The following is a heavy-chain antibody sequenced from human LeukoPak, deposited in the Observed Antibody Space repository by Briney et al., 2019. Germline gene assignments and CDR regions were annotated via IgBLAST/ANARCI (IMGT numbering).Heavy chain of an antibody. CDR3: ARDKRWLQWGFDY. D-gene: IGHD5-24*01. CDR1: GFTSSSYW. Sequence: GGSLRHSCAASGFTSSSYWMSWVRQAPGKGLEWVANIKQDGSEKYYVDSVKGRFTISRDNAKNSLYLQMNSLRAEDTAVYYCARDKRWLQWGFDYWGQGTLVTVSS. J-gene: IGHJ4*02. CDR2: IKQDGSEK. V-gene: IGHV3-7*01.